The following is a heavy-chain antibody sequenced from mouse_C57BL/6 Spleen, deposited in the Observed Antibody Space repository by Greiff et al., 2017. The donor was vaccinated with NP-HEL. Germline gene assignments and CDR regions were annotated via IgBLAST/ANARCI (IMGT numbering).Heavy chain of an antibody. CDR3: ARGVLRWYFDV. CDR2: INPNNGGT. V-gene: IGHV1-26*01. D-gene: IGHD1-1*01. J-gene: IGHJ1*03. CDR1: GYTFTDYY. Sequence: VQLQQSGPELVKPGASVKISCKASGYTFTDYYMNWVKQSHGKSLEWIGDINPNNGGTSYNQKFKGKATLTVDKSSSTAYMELRSLTSEDSAVYYCARGVLRWYFDVWGTGTTVTVSS.